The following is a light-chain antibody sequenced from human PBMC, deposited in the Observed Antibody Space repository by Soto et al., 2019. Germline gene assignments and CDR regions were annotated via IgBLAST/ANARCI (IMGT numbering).Light chain of an antibody. CDR3: SSYAGSNKSV. V-gene: IGLV2-8*01. J-gene: IGLJ1*01. CDR2: EVS. CDR1: SSDVGAYNY. Sequence: LTQPPSASGSLGQPVTISCTGTSSDVGAYNYVSWYQQHPGKAPKLMIYEVSKRPSGVPDRFSGSKSGNTASLTVSGLQAEDEADYYCSSYAGSNKSVFGTGTKVAVL.